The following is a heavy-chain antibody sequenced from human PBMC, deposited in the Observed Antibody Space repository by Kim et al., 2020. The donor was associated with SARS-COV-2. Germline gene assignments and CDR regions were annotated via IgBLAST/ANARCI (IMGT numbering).Heavy chain of an antibody. CDR2: IYYSGST. D-gene: IGHD3-10*02. CDR3: ARDSGISLSGGVYYYYGLDV. Sequence: LETLSLTCTVSGGSISSHYWSWIRQSPGKGLEWIGYIYYSGSTDYNTSLKSRVTISIDTSKNQFSLRLSSVTAADTAVYYCARDSGISLSGGVYYYYGLDVWGPGITVTVSS. CDR1: GGSISSHY. J-gene: IGHJ6*02. V-gene: IGHV4-59*11.